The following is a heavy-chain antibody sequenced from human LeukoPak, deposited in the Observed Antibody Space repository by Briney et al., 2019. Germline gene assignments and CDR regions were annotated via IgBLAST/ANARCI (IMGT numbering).Heavy chain of an antibody. CDR2: ISDDGGGT. J-gene: IGHJ3*01. CDR3: AKDNHNKHNVVDIVATRPSV. CDR1: GFTFRSYV. Sequence: GGSLRVSCAASGFTFRSYVMRWVRQAPGKGLEWVSAISDDGGGTYYADSVEGRFTISRDNSKNTLFLQMDSLRAEDTAVYYCAKDNHNKHNVVDIVATRPSVWGQGTMVTVSS. D-gene: IGHD5-12*01. V-gene: IGHV3-23*01.